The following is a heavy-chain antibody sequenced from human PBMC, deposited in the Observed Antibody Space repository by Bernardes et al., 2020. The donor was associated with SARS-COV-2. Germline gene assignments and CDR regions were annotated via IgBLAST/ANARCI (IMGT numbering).Heavy chain of an antibody. J-gene: IGHJ2*01. CDR2: INQDGTET. CDR1: GFNFGNFW. CDR3: AREMGLYSYGSRTYRFWYFDL. D-gene: IGHD3-10*01. Sequence: GGSLRLSCEVSGFNFGNFWMSWVRQAPGKGPEWVANINQDGTETYYGDAVKGRITISRDNGKNSLYLQMNSVTAEDTAVYYCAREMGLYSYGSRTYRFWYFDLWGRGTLVTVSS. V-gene: IGHV3-7*01.